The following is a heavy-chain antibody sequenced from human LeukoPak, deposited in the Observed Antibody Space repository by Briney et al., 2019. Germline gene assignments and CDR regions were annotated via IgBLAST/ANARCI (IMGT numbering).Heavy chain of an antibody. D-gene: IGHD3-10*01. V-gene: IGHV1-8*01. J-gene: IGHJ6*02. Sequence: ASVKVSCKASGYTFTSYDINWVRQATGQGLEWMGWMNPNSGNTGYAQKFQGRVTMTRNTSISTAYMELSSLRSEDTAVYYCAREYYYGSGSLYYGMDVWGQGTTVTVSS. CDR3: AREYYYGSGSLYYGMDV. CDR2: MNPNSGNT. CDR1: GYTFTSYD.